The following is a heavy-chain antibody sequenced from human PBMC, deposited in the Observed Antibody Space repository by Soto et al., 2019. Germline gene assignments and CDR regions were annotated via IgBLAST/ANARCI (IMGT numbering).Heavy chain of an antibody. Sequence: QITLKESGPSLVKPTQTLTLTCTFSGFSLSNNGEAVGWFRQSPGKALDWLVLIYWDDDNRYNPALRTRLSTTKDTSKHQVVLTLTNIDPVDTATYYCARYVATSPAGWFEPWGQGIPVTVSS. CDR1: GFSLSNNGEA. J-gene: IGHJ5*02. D-gene: IGHD3-10*02. CDR3: ARYVATSPAGWFEP. V-gene: IGHV2-5*02. CDR2: IYWDDDN.